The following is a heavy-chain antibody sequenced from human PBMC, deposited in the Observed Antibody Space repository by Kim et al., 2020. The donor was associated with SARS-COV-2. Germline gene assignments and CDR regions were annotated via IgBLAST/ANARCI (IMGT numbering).Heavy chain of an antibody. CDR2: ISYDGSNK. J-gene: IGHJ6*02. D-gene: IGHD2-21*02. V-gene: IGHV3-30*04. CDR3: ARDRGVVTPFGYYYYGMDV. Sequence: GGSLRLSCAASGFTFSSYAMHWVRQAPGKGLAWVAVISYDGSNKYYVDSVKGRFTISRDNSKNTLYLQMNSLRAEDTAVYYCARDRGVVTPFGYYYYGMDVWGQGTTVTVSS. CDR1: GFTFSSYA.